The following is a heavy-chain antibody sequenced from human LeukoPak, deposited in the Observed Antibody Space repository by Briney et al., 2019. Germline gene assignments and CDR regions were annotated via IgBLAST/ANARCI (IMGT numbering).Heavy chain of an antibody. CDR3: ARGAFYGQSPPLYYYGMDV. CDR1: GGSFSGYY. J-gene: IGHJ6*02. D-gene: IGHD1-14*01. CDR2: INRSGST. Sequence: SETLSLTCAVYGGSFSGYYWTWIRQPPGKGLEWIGEINRSGSTNYNPSLKSRVTMSIDTSKKQFSLKLTSVTAADTAVYYCARGAFYGQSPPLYYYGMDVWGQGTTVTVSS. V-gene: IGHV4-34*01.